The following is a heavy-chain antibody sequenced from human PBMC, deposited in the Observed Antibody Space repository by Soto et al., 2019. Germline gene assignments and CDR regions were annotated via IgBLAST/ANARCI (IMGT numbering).Heavy chain of an antibody. CDR3: ATVGGYGNTWGSFRFEY. D-gene: IGHD3-16*02. CDR2: IYTGDST. V-gene: IGHV3-53*02. J-gene: IGHJ4*02. Sequence: EVQLVETGGGLIQPGGSLRLSCAGSGFTVSGSDMTWVRQAPGKGLEWISIIYTGDSTYYADSVKGRFTISRDISKNTLPLQMNSLRVEDTAVYYCATVGGYGNTWGSFRFEYWGQGTLVTVSS. CDR1: GFTVSGSD.